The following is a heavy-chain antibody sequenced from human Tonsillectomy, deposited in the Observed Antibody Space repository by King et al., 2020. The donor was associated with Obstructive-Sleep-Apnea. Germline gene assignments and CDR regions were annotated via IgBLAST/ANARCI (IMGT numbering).Heavy chain of an antibody. D-gene: IGHD2-21*02. J-gene: IGHJ6*02. CDR2: IFPMFGST. Sequence: QLVQSGAEVKKPGSSVKVSCKASGGTLRSYAISWVRQAPGQGLEWMGGIFPMFGSTNYAQKFQGRVTITADESTSTAYMELSSLRSEDTALYYCARANCGGDCHSGYYYVMDVWGQGTAVTVSS. CDR3: ARANCGGDCHSGYYYVMDV. CDR1: GGTLRSYA. V-gene: IGHV1-69*01.